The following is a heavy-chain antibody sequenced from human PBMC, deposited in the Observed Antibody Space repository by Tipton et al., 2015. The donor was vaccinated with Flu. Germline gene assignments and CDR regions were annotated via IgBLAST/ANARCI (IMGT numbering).Heavy chain of an antibody. V-gene: IGHV4-38-2*01. CDR1: NFSLSRSYY. Sequence: LSCAVSNFSLSRSYYWGWIRQPPGKGLEWIGSVYHGGGTYYNPSLKGRVTISLDTSMKQFSLKLNSVTAADTAVYFCASRYSTSWYEGDIWGQGTMVTVSS. CDR2: VYHGGGT. J-gene: IGHJ3*02. CDR3: ASRYSTSWYEGDI. D-gene: IGHD6-13*01.